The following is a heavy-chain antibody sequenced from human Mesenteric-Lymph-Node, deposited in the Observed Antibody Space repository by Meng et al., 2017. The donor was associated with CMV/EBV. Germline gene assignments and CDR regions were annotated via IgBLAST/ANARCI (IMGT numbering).Heavy chain of an antibody. CDR1: GGSISSGDHY. Sequence: SETLSLTCTVSGGSISSGDHYWSWIRQPPGKGLEWIGYIYNSGITYYNPSLRSRVTISVDTSKNQFSLQLSSVTAADTAFYYCARDLTGYFFLDFWGQGTLVTVSS. J-gene: IGHJ4*02. V-gene: IGHV4-30-4*08. CDR2: IYNSGIT. CDR3: ARDLTGYFFLDF. D-gene: IGHD3-9*01.